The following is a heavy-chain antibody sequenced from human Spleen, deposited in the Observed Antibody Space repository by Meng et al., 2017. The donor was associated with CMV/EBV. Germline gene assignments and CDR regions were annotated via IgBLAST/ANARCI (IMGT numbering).Heavy chain of an antibody. V-gene: IGHV1-18*01. CDR1: GYTFTSYG. CDR3: ARDERELPYEYSILMDV. D-gene: IGHD6-6*01. CDR2: ISAYNGNT. J-gene: IGHJ6*02. Sequence: KVSCKASGYTFTSYGISWVRQAPGQGLEWMGWISAYNGNTNYAQKLQGRVTMTTDTSTSTAYMELRSLRSDDTAVYYCARDERELPYEYSILMDVWGQGTTVTVSS.